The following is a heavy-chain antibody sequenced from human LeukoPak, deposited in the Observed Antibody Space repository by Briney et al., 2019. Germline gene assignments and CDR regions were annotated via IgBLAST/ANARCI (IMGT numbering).Heavy chain of an antibody. CDR2: IKSKTDGGTT. D-gene: IGHD2-2*01. CDR1: GFTFSNAW. Sequence: GSLRLSCAASGFTFSNAWMSWVRQAPGKGLEWVGRIKSKTDGGTTDYAAPVKGRFTISRDDSKNTLCLQMNSLKTEDTAVYYCTTGYCSSTSCYDRYFDYWGQGTLVTVSS. CDR3: TTGYCSSTSCYDRYFDY. J-gene: IGHJ4*02. V-gene: IGHV3-15*01.